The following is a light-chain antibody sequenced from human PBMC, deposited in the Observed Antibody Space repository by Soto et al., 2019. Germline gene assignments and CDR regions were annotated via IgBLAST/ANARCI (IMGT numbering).Light chain of an antibody. J-gene: IGLJ1*01. CDR3: TSYAASGKYV. CDR2: EVN. Sequence: QSVLTQPPSASGSPGQSVTISCTAASSDVGGYNDVSWYQQHPGEAPKVVIYEVNKRPSGVPNRFSGSKSGNTASLTVSGLQAEDEADYYCTSYAASGKYVFGTGTKLTVL. V-gene: IGLV2-8*01. CDR1: SSDVGGYND.